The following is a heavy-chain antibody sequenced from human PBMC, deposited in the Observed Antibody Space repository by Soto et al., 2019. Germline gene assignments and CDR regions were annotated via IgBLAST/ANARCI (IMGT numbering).Heavy chain of an antibody. D-gene: IGHD2-2*01. Sequence: PGGSLRLSCAASGFTFNNFAMHWVRQAPGKGLEWVAVISYDGGDKYYADSVKGRFTISRDNSKNTLYLQMNSLRAEDTAVYYCAKGSSSDYWGQGTLVTVSS. J-gene: IGHJ4*02. CDR3: AKGSSSDY. V-gene: IGHV3-30*07. CDR1: GFTFNNFA. CDR2: ISYDGGDK.